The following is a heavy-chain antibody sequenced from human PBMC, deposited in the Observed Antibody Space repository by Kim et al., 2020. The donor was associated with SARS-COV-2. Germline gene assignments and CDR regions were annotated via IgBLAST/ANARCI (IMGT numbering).Heavy chain of an antibody. Sequence: GGSLRLSCAASGFTFSSYGMHWVRQAPGKGLEWVAVIWYDGSNKYYADSVKGRFTISRDNSKNTLYLQMNSLRAEDTAVYYCAKVRGNSSGWEDWYFDLWGRGTLVTVSS. CDR3: AKVRGNSSGWEDWYFDL. CDR1: GFTFSSYG. V-gene: IGHV3-33*06. D-gene: IGHD6-19*01. CDR2: IWYDGSNK. J-gene: IGHJ2*01.